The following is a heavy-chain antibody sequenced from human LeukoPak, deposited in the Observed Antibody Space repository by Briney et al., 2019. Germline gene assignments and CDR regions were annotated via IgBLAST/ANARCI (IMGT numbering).Heavy chain of an antibody. D-gene: IGHD1-26*01. V-gene: IGHV3-33*01. CDR1: GFTFSSYG. CDR3: ARDGELPADY. J-gene: IGHJ4*02. Sequence: QPGRSLRLSCAASGFTFSSYGMHWVRQAPGKGLEWVAVIWYDGSNKYYADSVKGRFTISRDNSKNTLYLQMNSLRAEDTAVYYRARDGELPADYWGQGTLVTVSS. CDR2: IWYDGSNK.